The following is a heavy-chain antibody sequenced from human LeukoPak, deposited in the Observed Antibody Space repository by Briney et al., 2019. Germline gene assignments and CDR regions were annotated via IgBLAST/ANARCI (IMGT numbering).Heavy chain of an antibody. CDR2: SNWNGGST. V-gene: IGHV3-20*04. D-gene: IGHD6-19*01. Sequence: GPLRLSCAAPGLTFDESGMSWGRQAQGKGREWGSGSNWNGGSTGYADSVKGRFTISRDNAKNSLYLQMNSLRAEDTALYYCARDYSSGRFGFDYWGQGTLVTVSS. J-gene: IGHJ4*02. CDR3: ARDYSSGRFGFDY. CDR1: GLTFDESG.